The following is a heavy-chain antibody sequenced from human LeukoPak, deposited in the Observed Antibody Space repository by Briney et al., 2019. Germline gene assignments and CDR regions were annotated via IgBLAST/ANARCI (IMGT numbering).Heavy chain of an antibody. Sequence: GGSLRLSCAASGFTFDDSVMSWVRQAPGKGLEWVSGINWNGGSTGYADSVKGRFTISRDNAKNTLYLQMNSLRAEDTAVYYCARDHLSSGSSPNYYYYYYMDVWGKGTTVTISS. J-gene: IGHJ6*03. CDR1: GFTFDDSV. V-gene: IGHV3-20*04. CDR2: INWNGGST. D-gene: IGHD6-19*01. CDR3: ARDHLSSGSSPNYYYYYYMDV.